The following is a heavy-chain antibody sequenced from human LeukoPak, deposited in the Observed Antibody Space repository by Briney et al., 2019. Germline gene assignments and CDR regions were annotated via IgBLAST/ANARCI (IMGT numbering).Heavy chain of an antibody. CDR1: GFTFSSYA. J-gene: IGHJ4*02. D-gene: IGHD3-10*01. Sequence: GGSLRLSCAASGFTFSSYAMSWVRQAPGKGLEWVSAISGSGGSTYYADSVKGRFTISRDNSKNTLYLQMNSLRAEDTAVYYCAKRPPSFSRGCGESFDYWGQGTLVTVSS. CDR2: ISGSGGST. V-gene: IGHV3-23*01. CDR3: AKRPPSFSRGCGESFDY.